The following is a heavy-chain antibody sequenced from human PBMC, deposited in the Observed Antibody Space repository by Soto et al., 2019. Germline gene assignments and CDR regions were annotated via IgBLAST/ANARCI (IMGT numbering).Heavy chain of an antibody. J-gene: IGHJ6*02. Sequence: EVQLLESGGGLVQPGGSMRLSCAASGFTFSSYAMSWVRQAPGKGLEWVSAISGSGGSTYYADSVKGRFTISRDNSKNTLYLQMNSLRAEDTAVYYCAKQMQGYYYYGMDVWGQGTTVTVSS. CDR3: AKQMQGYYYYGMDV. CDR1: GFTFSSYA. V-gene: IGHV3-23*01. CDR2: ISGSGGST.